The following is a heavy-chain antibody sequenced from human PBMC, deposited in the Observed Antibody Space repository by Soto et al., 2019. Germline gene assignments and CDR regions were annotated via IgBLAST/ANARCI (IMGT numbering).Heavy chain of an antibody. V-gene: IGHV4-38-2*01. J-gene: IGHJ1*01. Sequence: SETLSLTCAVSGYSISSGYYWGWIRQPPGKGLEWIGAIYHSGSTFHNPSLKSRVTISVDTSKNQFSLRLRSVTAADTAVYYCAVGYCSSTTCSREYFQHWGQGTLVTVSS. CDR1: GYSISSGYY. CDR3: AVGYCSSTTCSREYFQH. D-gene: IGHD2-2*01. CDR2: IYHSGST.